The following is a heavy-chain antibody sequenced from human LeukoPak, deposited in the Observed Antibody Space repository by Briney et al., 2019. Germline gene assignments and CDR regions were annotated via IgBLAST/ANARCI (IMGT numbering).Heavy chain of an antibody. Sequence: GESLRISCKGSGYSFSSYWIGWVRQMPGKGLEWMGLIYPGETDIRYSPSFQGQVTISADKSISTAYLQWSSLKASDTAMYYCARGSSGWYGYFQHWGQGTLVTVSS. CDR2: IYPGETDI. D-gene: IGHD6-19*01. CDR1: GYSFSSYW. V-gene: IGHV5-51*01. J-gene: IGHJ1*01. CDR3: ARGSSGWYGYFQH.